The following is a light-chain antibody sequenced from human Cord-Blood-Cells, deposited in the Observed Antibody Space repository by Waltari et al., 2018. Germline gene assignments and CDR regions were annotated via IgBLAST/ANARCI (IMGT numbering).Light chain of an antibody. CDR1: QSVSSN. Sequence: EIVLTQSPATLSVSPRERAPLSCRASQSVSSNLAWYQQKPGQAPRLLIYGASTRATGIPARFSGSGSGTEFTLTISSLQSEDFAVYYCQQYNNWPPLTFGGGTKVEIK. CDR3: QQYNNWPPLT. J-gene: IGKJ4*01. CDR2: GAS. V-gene: IGKV3-15*01.